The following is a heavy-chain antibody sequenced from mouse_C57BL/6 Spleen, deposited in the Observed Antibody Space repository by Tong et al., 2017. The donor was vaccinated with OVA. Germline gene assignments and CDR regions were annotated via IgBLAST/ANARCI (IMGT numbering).Heavy chain of an antibody. CDR1: GFTFSSYA. J-gene: IGHJ1*03. Sequence: EVQLQESGGGLVKPGGSLKLSCAASGFTFSSYAMSWVRQTPEKRLEWVATISDGGSYTYYPDNVKGRLTISRDNAKNNLYLQMSHLKSEDTAMYYCARDNWDPDWYFDVWGTGTTVTVSS. CDR2: ISDGGSYT. V-gene: IGHV5-4*01. D-gene: IGHD4-1*01. CDR3: ARDNWDPDWYFDV.